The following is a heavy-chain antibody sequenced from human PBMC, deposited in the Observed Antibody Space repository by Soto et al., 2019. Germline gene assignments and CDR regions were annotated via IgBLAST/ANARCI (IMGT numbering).Heavy chain of an antibody. V-gene: IGHV3-64*01. CDR1: GFTLSGYA. J-gene: IGHJ6*03. CDR2: ISSNGVGT. Sequence: GGSLRLSCAASGFTLSGYAMDWVRQAPGKGLEYVSGISSNGVGTYYANSVQGRFTISRDNSKNTVYLQMGSLRPEDMAVYYCARRARPDFYYMDVWXKGTTVTVSS. D-gene: IGHD6-6*01. CDR3: ARRARPDFYYMDV.